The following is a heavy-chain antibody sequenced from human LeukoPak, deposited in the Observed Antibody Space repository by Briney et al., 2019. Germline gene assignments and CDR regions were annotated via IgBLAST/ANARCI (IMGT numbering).Heavy chain of an antibody. CDR3: ARDLHCSGGTCYSYSSHRNWFDP. CDR1: GFTFSSYA. D-gene: IGHD2-15*01. J-gene: IGHJ5*02. Sequence: GPSLRLSCAASGFTFSSYAMHWVRQAPGKGLEWVAVISYDGSNKYYADSVKGRFTISRDNSKNTLYLQVNSLRVEDTAVYYCARDLHCSGGTCYSYSSHRNWFDPWGQGTLVTVSS. CDR2: ISYDGSNK. V-gene: IGHV3-30*04.